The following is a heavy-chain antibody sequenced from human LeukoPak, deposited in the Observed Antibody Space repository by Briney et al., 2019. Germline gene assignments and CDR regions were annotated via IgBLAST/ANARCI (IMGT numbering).Heavy chain of an antibody. CDR3: ARDRAPLGDFWSGYYPPEIDYFDY. Sequence: GASVKASCNASGYTFTGYYIHWVRQAPGQGLEWMGWINPNSGSTNYAHKFQRRVTLTRDTSISTAYMELSRLTSDDTAVYYCARDRAPLGDFWSGYYPPEIDYFDYWGQGTLVTVSS. CDR2: INPNSGST. J-gene: IGHJ4*02. D-gene: IGHD3-3*01. CDR1: GYTFTGYY. V-gene: IGHV1-2*07.